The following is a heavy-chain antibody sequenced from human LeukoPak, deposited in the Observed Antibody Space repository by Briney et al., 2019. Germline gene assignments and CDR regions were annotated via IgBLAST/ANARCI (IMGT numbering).Heavy chain of an antibody. CDR2: IHASGAT. Sequence: SETLSLTCTVSGGSISTYYWSWIRRPPGKGLEWIAYIHASGATNYNPSLKSRITISVDTSKNQFSLKLSSVTAADTAVYYCARHDAGIAARPFDNWGQGTLVTVSS. J-gene: IGHJ4*02. CDR3: ARHDAGIAARPFDN. V-gene: IGHV4-4*09. D-gene: IGHD6-6*01. CDR1: GGSISTYY.